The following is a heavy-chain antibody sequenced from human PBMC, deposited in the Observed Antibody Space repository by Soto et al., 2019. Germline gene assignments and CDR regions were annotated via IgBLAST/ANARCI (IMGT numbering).Heavy chain of an antibody. Sequence: SETLSLTCTVSGESMTSTNHYWGWIRQPPGKGLEGVATINQSGSTNYNPSLKSRVTISVDTSKNQFSLKLSSVTAADTAVYYCARMRRGARVGAAAAISRVGYGMDVWGQGTTVTVSS. D-gene: IGHD2-2*02. CDR1: GESMTSTNHY. CDR3: ARMRRGARVGAAAAISRVGYGMDV. CDR2: INQSGST. V-gene: IGHV4-39*07. J-gene: IGHJ6*02.